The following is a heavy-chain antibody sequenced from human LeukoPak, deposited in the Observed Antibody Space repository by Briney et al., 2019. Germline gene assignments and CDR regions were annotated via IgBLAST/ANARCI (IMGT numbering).Heavy chain of an antibody. J-gene: IGHJ5*02. CDR2: IYHSGST. Sequence: PSGTLSLTCAVSGGSISSSNWWSWVRQPPGKGLEWIGEIYHSGSTNYNPSLKSRVTISVDTSKNQFSLKLSSVTAADTAVYYCARDRGYSKADNWFDPWGQGTLVTVSS. CDR1: GGSISSSNW. V-gene: IGHV4-4*02. D-gene: IGHD5-18*01. CDR3: ARDRGYSKADNWFDP.